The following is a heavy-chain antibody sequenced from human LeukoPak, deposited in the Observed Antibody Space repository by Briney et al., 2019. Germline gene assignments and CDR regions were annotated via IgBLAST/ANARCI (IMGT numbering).Heavy chain of an antibody. D-gene: IGHD5-18*01. Sequence: ASVKVSCKVSGYTFTDYYMHWVQQARGKGREWLGLVDPEDGETIYAEKFQGRVTITADTSTDTAYMELSSLRSEDTAVYYCATASGYSYGHPWDFDYWGQGTLVTVCS. J-gene: IGHJ4*02. CDR3: ATASGYSYGHPWDFDY. CDR2: VDPEDGET. CDR1: GYTFTDYY. V-gene: IGHV1-69-2*01.